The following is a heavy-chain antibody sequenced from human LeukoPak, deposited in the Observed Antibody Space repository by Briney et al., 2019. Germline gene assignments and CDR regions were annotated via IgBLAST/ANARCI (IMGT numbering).Heavy chain of an antibody. D-gene: IGHD6-13*01. J-gene: IGHJ3*02. CDR2: INPNNGDT. Sequence: ASVKVSCKASGYPFTGYYMHWVRQAPGQGLAWMGQINPNNGDTNYAQRFQGRVTMTRDTSSSTAYMELIRLTSDDTAVYYCARERITAAEALDIWGQGTMVTVSS. CDR3: ARERITAAEALDI. CDR1: GYPFTGYY. V-gene: IGHV1-2*06.